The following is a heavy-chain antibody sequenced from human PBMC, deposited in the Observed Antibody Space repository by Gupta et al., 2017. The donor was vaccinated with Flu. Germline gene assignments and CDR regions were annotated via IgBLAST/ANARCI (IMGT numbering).Heavy chain of an antibody. Sequence: GRIHSSGSTSYNPSLKSRVTMSVDTSKNQLSLKLKSMTAADTAVYYCARPVAGGIFDIWGQGTKVIVSS. CDR2: IHSSGST. D-gene: IGHD6-19*01. J-gene: IGHJ3*02. V-gene: IGHV4-4*07. CDR3: ARPVAGGIFDI.